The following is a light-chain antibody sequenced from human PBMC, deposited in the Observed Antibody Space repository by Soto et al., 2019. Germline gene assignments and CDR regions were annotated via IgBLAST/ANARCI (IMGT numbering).Light chain of an antibody. V-gene: IGKV3-20*01. J-gene: IGKJ3*01. Sequence: EVVLTQSPATLSLSPGERATLSCRANQSVSANYLAWYQQKPGQAPRLLIYGASSRATGIPDRFSGSGSGTDFTLTISRLEPEDFAVFYCHHYGSSPFTFGPGTKVDLK. CDR2: GAS. CDR1: QSVSANY. CDR3: HHYGSSPFT.